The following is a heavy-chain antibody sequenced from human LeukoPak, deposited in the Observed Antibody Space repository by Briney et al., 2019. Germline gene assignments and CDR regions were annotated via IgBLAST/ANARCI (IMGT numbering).Heavy chain of an antibody. Sequence: GGSLRLSCAASGFTFSSYVMHWVRQAPGKGLEWVAVISYDGSNKYYADSVKGRFTISRDNSKDTLYLQMNSLRAEDTAIYYCARDIELSTWGLGTMVTVSS. CDR3: ARDIELST. D-gene: IGHD3-16*02. CDR1: GFTFSSYV. J-gene: IGHJ3*01. V-gene: IGHV3-30-3*01. CDR2: ISYDGSNK.